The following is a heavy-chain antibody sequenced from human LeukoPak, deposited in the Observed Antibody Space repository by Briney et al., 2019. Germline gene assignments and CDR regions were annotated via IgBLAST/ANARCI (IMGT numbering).Heavy chain of an antibody. Sequence: SETLSLTCTVSGGSISSYYWSWIRQPPGKGLEWIGYIYYSGSTNYNPTLKSRVPISVDTSKNQFSLKLSSVTAADTAVYYCAREGNSGYDYFAYWGQGTLVTVSS. CDR1: GGSISSYY. J-gene: IGHJ4*02. CDR3: AREGNSGYDYFAY. D-gene: IGHD5-12*01. V-gene: IGHV4-59*12. CDR2: IYYSGST.